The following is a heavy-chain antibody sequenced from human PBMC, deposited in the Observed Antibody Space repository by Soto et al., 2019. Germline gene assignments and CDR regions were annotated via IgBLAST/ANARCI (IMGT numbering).Heavy chain of an antibody. CDR1: GYTLTELS. D-gene: IGHD6-13*01. Sequence: ASVKVSCNVSGYTLTELSMHWVRPAPGKGLEWMGGFDPEDGETIYAQKFQGRVTMTEDTSTDTAYMELSSLRSEDTAVYYCATGWSKTEYFQHWGQGTLVTVSS. V-gene: IGHV1-24*01. CDR2: FDPEDGET. J-gene: IGHJ1*01. CDR3: ATGWSKTEYFQH.